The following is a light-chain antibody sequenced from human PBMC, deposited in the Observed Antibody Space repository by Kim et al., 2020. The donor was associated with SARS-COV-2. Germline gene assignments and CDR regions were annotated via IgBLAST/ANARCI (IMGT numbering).Light chain of an antibody. J-gene: IGKJ1*01. CDR1: QRISSW. V-gene: IGKV1-5*01. CDR3: QQYDSFPWT. CDR2: DAS. Sequence: DIQMTQSPSTLSASVGDRVTITCRASQRISSWLAWYQQKPGKAPKFLIYDASSLESGVPSRFSGSGSGTEFTLTISSLQPDDFATYYCQQYDSFPWTFGQGTKVDIK.